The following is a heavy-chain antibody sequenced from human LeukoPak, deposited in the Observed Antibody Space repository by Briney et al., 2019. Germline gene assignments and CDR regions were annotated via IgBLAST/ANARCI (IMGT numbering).Heavy chain of an antibody. CDR3: ARSDLATITAGPFEY. CDR1: GYTLTNYG. Sequence: ASVKVSCKASGYTLTNYGITWVRQAPGQGLEWMGWISGHQGNTKYAQNFQGRVTMTIDTSTSTAYMDLRSLRSDDTAIYFCARSDLATITAGPFEYWGQGTLVAVSS. J-gene: IGHJ4*02. CDR2: ISGHQGNT. D-gene: IGHD5-12*01. V-gene: IGHV1-18*01.